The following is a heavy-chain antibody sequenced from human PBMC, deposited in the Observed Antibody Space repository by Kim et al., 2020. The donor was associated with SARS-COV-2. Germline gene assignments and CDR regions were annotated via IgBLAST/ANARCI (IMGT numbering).Heavy chain of an antibody. CDR1: GGSISSNSYY. J-gene: IGHJ4*02. Sequence: SETLSLTCTVSGGSISSNSYYWGWIRQPPGKGLEWIGSIYYSGSTYYNPSLKSRVSLSTDTSKNQFSLKLSSVTAADTAMYYCARDLAVSGGNFYLEGSEGVFDYWGQGTLVTVSS. V-gene: IGHV4-39*07. D-gene: IGHD2-21*01. CDR2: IYYSGST. CDR3: ARDLAVSGGNFYLEGSEGVFDY.